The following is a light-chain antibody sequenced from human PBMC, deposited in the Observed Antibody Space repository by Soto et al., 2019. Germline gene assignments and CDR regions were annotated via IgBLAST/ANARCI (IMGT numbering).Light chain of an antibody. J-gene: IGKJ1*01. CDR1: QSVSSSY. CDR2: GAS. CDR3: QQYGSSPPKT. V-gene: IGKV3-20*01. Sequence: EIVLTQSPGTLSLSPGGRATLSCRASQSVSSSYLAWYQQKPGQAPRLLIYGASSRPTGIPDRFSGSGSGTDFTLTISRLEPEDFAVYYCQQYGSSPPKTFGQGTKV.